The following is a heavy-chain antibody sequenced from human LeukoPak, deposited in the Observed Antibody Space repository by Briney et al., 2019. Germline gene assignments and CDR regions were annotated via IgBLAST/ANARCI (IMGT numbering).Heavy chain of an antibody. CDR3: ARDGSMPGEDFDL. D-gene: IGHD2/OR15-2a*01. J-gene: IGHJ4*02. CDR2: INSNSGGT. V-gene: IGHV1-2*02. Sequence: ASVRVSCKASGYTFTGYYIHWVRQAPGQGLEWMGWINSNSGGTNYAQKFQGRVTMTRDTSVSTAYMELSSLRSDDTAVYYCARDGSMPGEDFDLWGQGALVTVSS. CDR1: GYTFTGYY.